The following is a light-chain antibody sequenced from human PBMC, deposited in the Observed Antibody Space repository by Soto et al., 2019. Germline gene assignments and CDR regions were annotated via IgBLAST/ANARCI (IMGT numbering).Light chain of an antibody. V-gene: IGKV3-15*01. Sequence: IVMTQSPATRSVSXGERATLLGRDSTSVSSKLASYQQKPGXAPRLVXYGASTRATGTPPRFSGSGSGTEFTRTISSRQSEDFAVYYGQQYNNWLWTFGQGTKVDIK. J-gene: IGKJ1*01. CDR3: QQYNNWLWT. CDR1: TSVSSK. CDR2: GAS.